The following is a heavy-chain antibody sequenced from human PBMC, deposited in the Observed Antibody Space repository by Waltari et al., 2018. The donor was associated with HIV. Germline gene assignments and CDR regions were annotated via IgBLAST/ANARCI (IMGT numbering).Heavy chain of an antibody. CDR2: SGPGGRTT. CDR3: ARGVPVDTTMGKYYYYAMDV. CDR1: GDTFSNYY. J-gene: IGHJ6*02. V-gene: IGHV1-46*01. Sequence: QVQLVQSGAEVKKPGASVKVSCKASGDTFSNYYMNWVRQAPGQGLEWRGISGPGGRTTNYAQKFQGSVTMTRDTSTSTVYMALSSLRSEDTAIYYCARGVPVDTTMGKYYYYAMDVWGQGTTVTVSS. D-gene: IGHD5-18*01.